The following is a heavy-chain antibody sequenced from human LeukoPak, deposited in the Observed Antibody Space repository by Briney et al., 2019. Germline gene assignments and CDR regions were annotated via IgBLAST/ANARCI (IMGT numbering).Heavy chain of an antibody. Sequence: SETLSLTCTVSGGSISSYYWSWIRQPPGKGLEWIGYIYYSGSTNYNPSLKSRVTISVDTSKNQFSLKLSSVTAADTAVYYCARWRFYYDSSGYYDWGQGTLVTVSS. J-gene: IGHJ4*02. CDR3: ARWRFYYDSSGYYD. CDR2: IYYSGST. V-gene: IGHV4-59*01. D-gene: IGHD3-22*01. CDR1: GGSISSYY.